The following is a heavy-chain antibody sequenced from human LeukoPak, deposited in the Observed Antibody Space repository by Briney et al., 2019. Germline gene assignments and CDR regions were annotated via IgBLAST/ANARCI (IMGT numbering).Heavy chain of an antibody. D-gene: IGHD6-6*01. CDR1: GGSVSSLY. Sequence: SVTLSLNCSVSGGSVSSLYWSWIRQPPGKGLEWIGYYYYTGSTTYNPSLKSRVTIFVDMSKNQLSLRLSSVTAADTAVYYCARNRAYSSSSPFDYWGQGTLVTVST. CDR2: YYYTGST. CDR3: ARNRAYSSSSPFDY. V-gene: IGHV4-59*08. J-gene: IGHJ4*02.